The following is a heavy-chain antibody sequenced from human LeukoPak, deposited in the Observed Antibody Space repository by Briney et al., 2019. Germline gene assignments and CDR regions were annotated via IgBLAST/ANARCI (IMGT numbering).Heavy chain of an antibody. Sequence: GGSLRLSCAASGFTFDDYAMHWVRQAPGKGLEWVSGISWNSGSIGYADSVKGRFTISRDNAKNSLYLQMNSLRAEDTALYYCARDAGGEGYSSRPNWFDPWGQGTLVTVSS. D-gene: IGHD6-13*01. CDR3: ARDAGGEGYSSRPNWFDP. V-gene: IGHV3-9*01. CDR1: GFTFDDYA. CDR2: ISWNSGSI. J-gene: IGHJ5*02.